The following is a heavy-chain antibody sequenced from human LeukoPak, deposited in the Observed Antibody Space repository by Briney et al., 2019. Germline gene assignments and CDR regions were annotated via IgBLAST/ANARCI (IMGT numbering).Heavy chain of an antibody. CDR2: IYISGST. J-gene: IGHJ5*02. CDR3: ARAPSNYCSGGTCTRINWFDP. Sequence: PSETLSLTCTVSGGSISSFYWSWIRQPAGKGLEWIGRIYISGSTNYNPPLKSRVTMSVDTSKNQFSLKLRSVTAADTAVYYCARAPSNYCSGGTCTRINWFDPWGQGALVTVSS. D-gene: IGHD2-15*01. CDR1: GGSISSFY. V-gene: IGHV4-4*07.